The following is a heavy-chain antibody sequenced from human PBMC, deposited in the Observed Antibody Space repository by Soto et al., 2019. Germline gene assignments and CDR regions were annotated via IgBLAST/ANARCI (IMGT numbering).Heavy chain of an antibody. V-gene: IGHV3-53*02. J-gene: IGHJ5*02. CDR2: IHSDGGT. CDR1: GFNVSYND. Sequence: EVQLVETGGGLIQPGGSLRLSCAASGFNVSYNDMSWVRQAPGKGLEWVSIIHSDGGTYYADSVKGRFAISRDNARNTVYLQMNSLRAEDTAVYYCGSIAVAEGFDPWGQGTLVTVSS. D-gene: IGHD6-19*01. CDR3: GSIAVAEGFDP.